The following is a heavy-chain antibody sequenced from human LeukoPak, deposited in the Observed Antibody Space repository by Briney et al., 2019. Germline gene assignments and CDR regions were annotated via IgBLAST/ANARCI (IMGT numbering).Heavy chain of an antibody. CDR1: GGSFSGYY. CDR3: ARLPRRYFDWFYSDYYYYMDV. J-gene: IGHJ6*03. Sequence: SETLSLTCAVYGGSFSGYYWSWIRQPPGKGLEWIGEINHSGSTNYNPSLKSRVTISVDTSKNQFSLKLSSVTAADTAVYYCARLPRRYFDWFYSDYYYYMDVWGKGTTVTISS. D-gene: IGHD3-9*01. CDR2: INHSGST. V-gene: IGHV4-34*01.